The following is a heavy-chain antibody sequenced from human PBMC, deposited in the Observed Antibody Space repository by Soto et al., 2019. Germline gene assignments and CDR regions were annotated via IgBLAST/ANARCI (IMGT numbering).Heavy chain of an antibody. CDR2: ISGGGDRT. V-gene: IGHV3-23*01. J-gene: IGHJ5*02. CDR3: AKEPDVICGSYTLFDP. D-gene: IGHD1-26*01. Sequence: GGSLRLSCAASGFTFRNYAMSWLRQAPGEGLEWVSGISGGGDRTYYANSVKGRFTISRDNSKNMLYLQMNSLRAEDTALYYCAKEPDVICGSYTLFDPWGQGTLVTVSS. CDR1: GFTFRNYA.